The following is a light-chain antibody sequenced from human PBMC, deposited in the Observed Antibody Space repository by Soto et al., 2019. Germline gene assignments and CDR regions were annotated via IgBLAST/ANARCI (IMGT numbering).Light chain of an antibody. CDR3: CSYTSSTSAV. V-gene: IGLV2-14*01. J-gene: IGLJ2*01. CDR1: SSDVGRYNY. Sequence: QSVLTQPASVSGAPGQSSTISFTGTSSDVGRYNYASWFQQQPGKVPKLMIFEVSTRPSGVSNRFSGSKSGNTASLTISGLQIEDEADYYCCSYTSSTSAVFGGGTKLTVL. CDR2: EVS.